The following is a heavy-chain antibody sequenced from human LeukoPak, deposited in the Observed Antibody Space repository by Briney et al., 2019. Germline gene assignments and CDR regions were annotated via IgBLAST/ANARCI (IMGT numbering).Heavy chain of an antibody. CDR3: AKSNGYGLVDI. CDR1: GDSITTTNYY. Sequence: SETLSLTCTVSGDSITTTNYYWGWIRQPPGKGLEWIGNIFYSGSTYYSPSLKSRGTISLDTSRNQFSLKLNSVTAAATAVYYCAKSNGYGLVDIWGRGTMVIVS. V-gene: IGHV4-39*07. CDR2: IFYSGST. D-gene: IGHD3-10*01. J-gene: IGHJ3*02.